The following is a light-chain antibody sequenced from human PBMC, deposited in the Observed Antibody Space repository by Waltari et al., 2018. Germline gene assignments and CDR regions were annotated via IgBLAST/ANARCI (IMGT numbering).Light chain of an antibody. CDR2: DVS. CDR1: SSDVGGYNY. V-gene: IGLV2-23*02. Sequence: QSALTQPASVSGSPGQSITISCTGTSSDVGGYNYVSWYQQHPGKAPKLMIYDVSKRPSGVYNRFSGSKSGNTDSLTSSGLQAEDEADYYCCSYAGSSTWVFGGGTKLTVL. J-gene: IGLJ3*02. CDR3: CSYAGSSTWV.